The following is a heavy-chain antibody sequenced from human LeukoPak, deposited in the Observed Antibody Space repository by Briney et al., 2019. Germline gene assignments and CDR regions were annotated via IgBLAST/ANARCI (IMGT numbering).Heavy chain of an antibody. J-gene: IGHJ4*02. CDR3: ARALPHDY. CDR1: GFNLSSKY. Sequence: PGGSLRLSCAASGFNLSSKYMSWVRQAPGKGLEWVSVIYSGGSTYYAGSVKGRFTISRDNSKNTLYLQMNSLRAEDTAVYYCARALPHDYWGQGTLVTVSS. CDR2: IYSGGST. V-gene: IGHV3-53*01.